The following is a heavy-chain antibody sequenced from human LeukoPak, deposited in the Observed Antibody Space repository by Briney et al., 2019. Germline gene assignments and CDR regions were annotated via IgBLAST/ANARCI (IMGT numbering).Heavy chain of an antibody. V-gene: IGHV4-4*07. CDR1: GGSISSYY. Sequence: SETLSLTCTVSGGSISSYYWSWIRQPAGKGLQWIGRIYTSGSTNYNPSLKSRVTLSVDTSKNQLSLKVSSVTAADTAVYYCARDEARTGYIHYWGQGTLITVSS. J-gene: IGHJ4*02. D-gene: IGHD3-9*01. CDR2: IYTSGST. CDR3: ARDEARTGYIHY.